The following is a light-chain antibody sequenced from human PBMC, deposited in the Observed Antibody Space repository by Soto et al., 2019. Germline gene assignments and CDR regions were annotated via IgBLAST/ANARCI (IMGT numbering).Light chain of an antibody. CDR2: GAS. CDR3: QQYNNWPLIT. J-gene: IGKJ5*01. CDR1: QSFSSN. V-gene: IGKV3-15*01. Sequence: IVLTTSPGSLSLPQGERATLSCSASQSFSSNLAWYQQKPGPAPRLLIYGASTRATGIPARFSGSGSGTEFTLTISSLQSEDFAVYYCQQYNNWPLITFGQGTRLEIK.